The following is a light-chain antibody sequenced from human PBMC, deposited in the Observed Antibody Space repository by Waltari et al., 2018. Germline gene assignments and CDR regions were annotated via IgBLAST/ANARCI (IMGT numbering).Light chain of an antibody. J-gene: IGKJ1*01. Sequence: DLVMPQSPLSLPVTPGEPASISCRSSQSLLHRNGNNYLDWSLQKPGQSPQLLIYLGSNRASGVPDRFSGSGSGTDFTLKISRVEAEDVGVYYCMQSLQALWTFGQGTKVEIK. CDR3: MQSLQALWT. CDR1: QSLLHRNGNNY. CDR2: LGS. V-gene: IGKV2-28*01.